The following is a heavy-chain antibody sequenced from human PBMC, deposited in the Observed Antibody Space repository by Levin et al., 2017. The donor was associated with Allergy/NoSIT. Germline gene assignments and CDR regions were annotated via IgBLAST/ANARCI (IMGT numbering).Heavy chain of an antibody. V-gene: IGHV2-70*11. CDR1: GFSLTTSGMC. CDR3: ARATNHYYGRGFDY. Sequence: SGPTLVKPTQTLTLTCTFSGFSLTTSGMCVSWIRQPPGNALEWLARIDWDDDKYYSTSLKTRLTISRDTSKNQVVLTMTSMEPVDTATYYCARATNHYYGRGFDYWGQGTPVTVSS. J-gene: IGHJ4*02. D-gene: IGHD3-10*01. CDR2: IDWDDDK.